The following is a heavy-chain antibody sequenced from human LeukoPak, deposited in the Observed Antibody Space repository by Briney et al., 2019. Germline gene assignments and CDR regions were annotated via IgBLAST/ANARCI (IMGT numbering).Heavy chain of an antibody. CDR1: GFTFSSYS. V-gene: IGHV3-48*01. CDR3: ARDQDYHPGYSRGWYY. D-gene: IGHD6-19*01. CDR2: ISSSSTI. Sequence: GGSLRLSCAASGFTFSSYSMNWVRQAPGKGLEWVSYISSSSTIYYADSVKGRFTISRDNAKNSLYLQMNSLRAEDTAVYYCARDQDYHPGYSRGWYYWGQGTLVTVSS. J-gene: IGHJ4*02.